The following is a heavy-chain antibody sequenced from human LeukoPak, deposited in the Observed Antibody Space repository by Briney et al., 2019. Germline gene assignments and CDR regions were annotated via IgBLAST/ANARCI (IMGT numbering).Heavy chain of an antibody. Sequence: GGSRRLSCAASGFTFSSYSMNWVRQAPGKGLEWVSSISSSSSYIYYADSVKGRFTISRDNSKNTLYLQMNSLRAEDTAVYYCARDSTHDWYFDLWGRGTLVTVSS. V-gene: IGHV3-21*01. CDR1: GFTFSSYS. CDR2: ISSSSSYI. CDR3: ARDSTHDWYFDL. J-gene: IGHJ2*01.